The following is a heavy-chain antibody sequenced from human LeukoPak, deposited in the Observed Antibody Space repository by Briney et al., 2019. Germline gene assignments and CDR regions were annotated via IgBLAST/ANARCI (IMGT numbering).Heavy chain of an antibody. CDR2: IYSGGST. Sequence: GGSLRLSCAASRFTVSSNYMSWVRQAPGKGLEWVSVIYSGGSTYYADSVKGRFTISRDNSKNTLYLQMNSLRAEDTAVYYCARGSIAALDYWGQGTLVTVSS. D-gene: IGHD6-6*01. CDR3: ARGSIAALDY. J-gene: IGHJ4*02. V-gene: IGHV3-53*01. CDR1: RFTVSSNY.